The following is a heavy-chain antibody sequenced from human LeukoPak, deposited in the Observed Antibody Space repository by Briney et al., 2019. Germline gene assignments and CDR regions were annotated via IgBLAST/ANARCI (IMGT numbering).Heavy chain of an antibody. J-gene: IGHJ3*02. Sequence: ASVKVSCKASGYTFTGYYMHWVRQAPGQGLEWMGWINPNSGGTNYAQKFQGRVTMTRDTSISTAYMELSRLRSDDTAVYYCARGRGDGYNYFLDAFDIWGQGTMVTVSS. CDR2: INPNSGGT. D-gene: IGHD5-24*01. CDR3: ARGRGDGYNYFLDAFDI. CDR1: GYTFTGYY. V-gene: IGHV1-2*02.